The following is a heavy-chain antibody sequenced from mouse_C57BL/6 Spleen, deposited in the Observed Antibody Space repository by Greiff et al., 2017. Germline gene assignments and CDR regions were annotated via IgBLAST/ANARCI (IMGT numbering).Heavy chain of an antibody. CDR2: IDPSDSYT. Sequence: QVQLQQPGAELVRPGTSVKLSCKASGYTFTSYWMHWVKQRPGQGLEWIGVIDPSDSYTNYNQKFKGKATLTVDTSSSTAYMQLSSLTSEDSAVYDCAREREQKSFAYWGQGTLVTVSA. CDR3: AREREQKSFAY. J-gene: IGHJ3*01. V-gene: IGHV1-59*01. CDR1: GYTFTSYW.